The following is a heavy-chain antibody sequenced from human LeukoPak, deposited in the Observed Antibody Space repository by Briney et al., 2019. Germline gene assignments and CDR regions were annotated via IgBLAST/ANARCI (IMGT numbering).Heavy chain of an antibody. CDR3: ARDLYGDQDY. D-gene: IGHD3-10*02. V-gene: IGHV3-64*01. J-gene: IGHJ4*02. CDR1: GFTFSSYA. Sequence: GGSLRLSCAASGFTFSSYAMHWVRQAPGKGLEYVSAISSNGGSTYYPNSVKGRFTISRDNSKNTLYLQMGSLRAEDMAVYYCARDLYGDQDYWGQGTLVTVSS. CDR2: ISSNGGST.